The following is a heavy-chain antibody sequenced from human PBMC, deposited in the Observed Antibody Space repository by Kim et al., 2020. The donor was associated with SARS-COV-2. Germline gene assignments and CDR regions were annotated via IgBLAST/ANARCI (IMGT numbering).Heavy chain of an antibody. D-gene: IGHD3-10*01. Sequence: SETLSLTCTVSGGSISSSSYHWGWIRQPPGKGLEWIGSIYYSGSTYYNPSLKSRVTISVDTSKNQFSLKLSSVTAADTAVYYCARNSGKEGWFDPWGQGT. V-gene: IGHV4-39*01. CDR1: GGSISSSSYH. CDR3: ARNSGKEGWFDP. J-gene: IGHJ5*02. CDR2: IYYSGST.